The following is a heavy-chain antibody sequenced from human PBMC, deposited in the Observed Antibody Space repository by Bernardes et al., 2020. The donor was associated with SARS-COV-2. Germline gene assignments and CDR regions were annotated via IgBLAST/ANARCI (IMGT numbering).Heavy chain of an antibody. CDR1: GFTFSRSW. V-gene: IGHV3-7*04. CDR2: IKQAGSEK. CDR3: ARTGDDF. J-gene: IGHJ4*02. Sequence: GSLRLSCSASGFTFSRSWMVWVRQAPGKGLEWVANIKQAGSEKYYVDSVKGRFTISRDNAKNSLYLQMNSLRGEDTAVYYCARTGDDFWGQGTLVTVSP.